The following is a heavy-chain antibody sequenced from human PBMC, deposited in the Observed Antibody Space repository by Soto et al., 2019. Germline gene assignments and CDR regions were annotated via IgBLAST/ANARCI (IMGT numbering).Heavy chain of an antibody. V-gene: IGHV1-69*06. CDR1: GGTFTTYD. J-gene: IGHJ4*02. Sequence: QVQLVQSGAEVRKPGSSVKVSCKASGGTFTTYDISWVRQAPGQGLEWMGGIIPLFDATKYAQKFQGSVTLSEDKSTGTAYMELSSLRSEDTAMYYCARDRSSSWYNGTFYFDSWGQGTLVTVSS. CDR2: IIPLFDAT. D-gene: IGHD6-19*01. CDR3: ARDRSSSWYNGTFYFDS.